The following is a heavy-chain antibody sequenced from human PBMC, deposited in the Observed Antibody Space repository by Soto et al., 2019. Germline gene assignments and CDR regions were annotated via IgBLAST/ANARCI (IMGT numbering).Heavy chain of an antibody. D-gene: IGHD3-10*01. Sequence: GASVKVSCKVSGYTLTELSIHWVRQAPGEGLEWMGGFDLENGETIYAQRFQGRVTMTEESSADTPYMELSSLRSEDTAVYYCAIEVRRRNKFGLWGQGTMVTVSS. CDR2: FDLENGET. J-gene: IGHJ4*02. V-gene: IGHV1-24*01. CDR1: GYTLTELS. CDR3: AIEVRRRNKFGL.